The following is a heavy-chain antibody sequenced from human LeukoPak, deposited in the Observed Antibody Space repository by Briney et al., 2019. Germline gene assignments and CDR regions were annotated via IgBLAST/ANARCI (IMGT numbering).Heavy chain of an antibody. J-gene: IGHJ4*02. Sequence: ASVKVSCKASGYTFTSYYMHWVRQAPGQGLEWMGIINPSGGSTSYAQKFQGRVTMTRDTSTSTVYMELSSLGSEDTAVYYCASGWGAARRSAGFDYWGQGTLVTVSS. D-gene: IGHD6-6*01. V-gene: IGHV1-46*01. CDR3: ASGWGAARRSAGFDY. CDR1: GYTFTSYY. CDR2: INPSGGST.